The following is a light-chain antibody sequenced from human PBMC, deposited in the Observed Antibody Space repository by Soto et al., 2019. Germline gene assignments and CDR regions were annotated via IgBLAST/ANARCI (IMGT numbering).Light chain of an antibody. J-gene: IGLJ2*01. CDR2: RNN. Sequence: QSVLTQPPSASGTPGQRVTISCSGSSSNIGSEYVVWYQHLPGTAPKLLIYRNNQRPSGVPDRFAGSKSGTSASLAISGLRSEDEADYYCTAWDDNLSAVVFGGGTKLTVL. CDR3: TAWDDNLSAVV. V-gene: IGLV1-47*01. CDR1: SSNIGSEY.